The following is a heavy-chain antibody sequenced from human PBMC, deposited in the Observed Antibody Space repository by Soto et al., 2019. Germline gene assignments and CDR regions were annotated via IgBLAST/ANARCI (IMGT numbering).Heavy chain of an antibody. V-gene: IGHV4-31*03. CDR2: IYYSGST. CDR1: GGSISSGGYY. J-gene: IGHJ5*02. D-gene: IGHD2-2*01. Sequence: QVQLQESGPGLVKPSQTLSLTCTVSGGSISSGGYYWSWIRQHPGKGLEWIGYIYYSGSTYYNPSLKSRVTIAVDTSKNQCSLKLSSVTAADTAVYYCARGGTSRSMYWFDPWGQGTLVTVSS. CDR3: ARGGTSRSMYWFDP.